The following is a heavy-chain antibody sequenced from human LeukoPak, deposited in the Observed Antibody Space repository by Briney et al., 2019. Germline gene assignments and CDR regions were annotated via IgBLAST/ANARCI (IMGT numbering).Heavy chain of an antibody. J-gene: IGHJ4*02. D-gene: IGHD2-15*01. CDR1: GGSFSGYY. V-gene: IGHV4-39*01. CDR2: IYYSGST. Sequence: PSETLSLTFAVYGGSFSGYYWGWIRQPPGKGLEWIGSIYYSGSTYYNPSPKSRVTISVDTYKNQFSLKLSSVTAADTDVYYCARQDRIKPFDYWGQGTLVTVSS. CDR3: ARQDRIKPFDY.